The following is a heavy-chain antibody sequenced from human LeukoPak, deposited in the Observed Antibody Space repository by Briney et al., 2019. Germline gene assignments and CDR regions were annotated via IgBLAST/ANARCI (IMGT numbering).Heavy chain of an antibody. CDR1: GFTFSSYA. CDR3: AKWKYSNSGIDDY. J-gene: IGHJ4*02. Sequence: GGSLRLSCAASGFTFSSYAMSWVCQVPGKRLEWVSVISGSGDNTYYADSVKGRFTISRDNSKNMLYLQMNSLRAEDTAVYYCAKWKYSNSGIDDYWGQGTLVTVSS. D-gene: IGHD6-6*01. V-gene: IGHV3-23*01. CDR2: ISGSGDNT.